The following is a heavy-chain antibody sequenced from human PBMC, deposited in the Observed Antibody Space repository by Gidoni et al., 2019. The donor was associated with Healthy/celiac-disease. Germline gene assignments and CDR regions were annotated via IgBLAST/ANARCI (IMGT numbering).Heavy chain of an antibody. CDR2: INPNSGGT. Sequence: QSGAEVKKPGASVNVSCKASGYTFTGYYMHWVRQAPGQGLEWMGWINPNSGGTNYAQKFQGRVTMTRDTSISTAYMELSRLRSDDTAVYYCARDTTYCSSTSCALMDVWGQGTTVTVSS. V-gene: IGHV1-2*02. D-gene: IGHD2-2*01. CDR3: ARDTTYCSSTSCALMDV. CDR1: GYTFTGYY. J-gene: IGHJ6*02.